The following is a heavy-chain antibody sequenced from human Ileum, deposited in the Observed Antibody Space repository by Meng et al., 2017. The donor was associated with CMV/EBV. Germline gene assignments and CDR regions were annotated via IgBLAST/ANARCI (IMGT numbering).Heavy chain of an antibody. CDR3: VRGAWYSRGCFDH. CDR1: GYTISSYG. CDR2: ISTYNGNT. D-gene: IGHD2-21*02. J-gene: IGHJ4*02. Sequence: KASGYTISSYGISWVRQAPGQGLEWMGCISTYNGNTNYAQKFQGTVTITTDTPTNTAYLELRNLRSDDTAVYYCVRGAWYSRGCFDHWGQGALVTVSS. V-gene: IGHV1-18*01.